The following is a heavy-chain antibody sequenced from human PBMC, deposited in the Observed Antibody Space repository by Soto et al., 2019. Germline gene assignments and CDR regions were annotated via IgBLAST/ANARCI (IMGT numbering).Heavy chain of an antibody. V-gene: IGHV3-48*04. J-gene: IGHJ4*02. D-gene: IGHD3-9*01. Sequence: PGGSLRLSCAASGLTFSSYSMVWVRQAPGKGLEWISYIFATGATIYYADSVKGRFTVSRDNARNSLFLLMNSLRAEDTAVYYCARDVDWAFDYWGRGTLVTVSS. CDR2: IFATGATI. CDR3: ARDVDWAFDY. CDR1: GLTFSSYS.